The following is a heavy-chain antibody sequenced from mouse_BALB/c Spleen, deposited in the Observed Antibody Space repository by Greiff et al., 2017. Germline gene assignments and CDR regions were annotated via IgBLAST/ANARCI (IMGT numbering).Heavy chain of an antibody. J-gene: IGHJ4*01. D-gene: IGHD2-4*01. CDR1: GFSLTSYG. Sequence: VKLMESGPGLVAPSQSLSITCTVSGFSLTSYGVHWVRQPPGKGLEWLGVIWAGGSTNYNSALMSRLSISKDNSKSQVFLKMNSLQTDDTAMYYCARGYDYDAYAMDYWGQGTSVTVSS. V-gene: IGHV2-9*02. CDR3: ARGYDYDAYAMDY. CDR2: IWAGGST.